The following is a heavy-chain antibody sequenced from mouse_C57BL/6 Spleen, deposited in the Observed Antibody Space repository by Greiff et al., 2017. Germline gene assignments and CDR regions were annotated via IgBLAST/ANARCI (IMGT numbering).Heavy chain of an antibody. D-gene: IGHD1-1*01. CDR3: ALYYGSRAGYFDY. Sequence: QVQLQQSGAELVKPGASVKMSCKASGYTFTSYWITWVKQRPGQGLEWIGDIYPGSGSTNYNEKFKSKATLTVDTSSSTAYMQLSSLTSEDSAVYYCALYYGSRAGYFDYWGQGTTLTVSS. CDR2: IYPGSGST. V-gene: IGHV1-55*01. J-gene: IGHJ2*01. CDR1: GYTFTSYW.